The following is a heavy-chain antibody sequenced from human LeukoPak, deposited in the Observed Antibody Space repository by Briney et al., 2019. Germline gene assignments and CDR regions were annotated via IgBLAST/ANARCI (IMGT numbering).Heavy chain of an antibody. CDR3: AKERGNDN. CDR1: GFSFSSYA. Sequence: GGSLILAWAVSGFSFSSYAMSWVRQAPGKGLEWVSVISGSGGSTYYADSVKGRFTISRDNSKNTLYLQMNSLRAEDTAVYYCAKERGNDNWGQGTLVTVSS. V-gene: IGHV3-23*01. D-gene: IGHD3-16*01. J-gene: IGHJ4*02. CDR2: ISGSGGST.